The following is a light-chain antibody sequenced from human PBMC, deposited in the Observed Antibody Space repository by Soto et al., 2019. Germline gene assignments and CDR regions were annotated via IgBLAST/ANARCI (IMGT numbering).Light chain of an antibody. Sequence: DIQMTQSPSSVSASVGDRVTITCRASQGIISRLAWYQQKPGRPPKLLIFAASTLQSGVPARFRGSGSGPDFTLTISSLQPEDFATYFCQQANRLPLTFVGGTKVEI. CDR2: AAS. V-gene: IGKV1-12*01. CDR3: QQANRLPLT. J-gene: IGKJ4*01. CDR1: QGIISR.